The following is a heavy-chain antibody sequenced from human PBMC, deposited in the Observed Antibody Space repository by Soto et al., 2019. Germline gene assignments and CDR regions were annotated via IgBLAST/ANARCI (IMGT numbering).Heavy chain of an antibody. J-gene: IGHJ3*02. D-gene: IGHD6-13*01. CDR3: ARGIATAGPGDAFDI. CDR1: GGSISSGGYY. V-gene: IGHV4-31*03. CDR2: IYYSGST. Sequence: SETLSLTCTVSGGSISSGGYYWSWIRQHPGKGLEWIGYIYYSGSTYYNPSLKSRVTISVDTSKNQFSLKLSSVTAADTAVYYCARGIATAGPGDAFDIWGQGTMDTVSS.